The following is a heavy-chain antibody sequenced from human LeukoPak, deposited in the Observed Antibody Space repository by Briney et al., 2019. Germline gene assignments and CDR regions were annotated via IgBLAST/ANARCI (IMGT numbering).Heavy chain of an antibody. CDR1: GGSISSGGYY. CDR2: IYYSGSI. CDR3: AREAVPYNWFDP. J-gene: IGHJ5*02. V-gene: IGHV4-31*03. D-gene: IGHD2-2*01. Sequence: SQTLSLTCTVSGGSISSGGYYWSWIRQHPGKGLEWIGYIYYSGSIYYNPSLKSRVTISVDTSKNQFSLKLSSVTAADTAVYYCAREAVPYNWFDPWGQGTLVTVSS.